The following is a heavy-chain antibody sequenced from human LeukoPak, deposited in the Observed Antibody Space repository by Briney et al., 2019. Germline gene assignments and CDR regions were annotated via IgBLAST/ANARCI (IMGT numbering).Heavy chain of an antibody. D-gene: IGHD2-15*01. J-gene: IGHJ4*02. CDR3: ARHYCSGGNCYYFDH. V-gene: IGHV4-59*08. CDR1: GGSISGYY. Sequence: SETLSLTCTVSGGSISGYYWSWIRQPPGQGLEWIGFIYYRGTSKYNPSLMSRVTMSVETSKNQVYLKLSSVTAADTAVYYCARHYCSGGNCYYFDHWGQGTLVTVSS. CDR2: IYYRGTS.